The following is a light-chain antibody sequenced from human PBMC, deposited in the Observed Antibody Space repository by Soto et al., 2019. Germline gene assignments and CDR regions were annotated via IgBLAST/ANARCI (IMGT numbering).Light chain of an antibody. CDR3: QSYDSSLSGWV. J-gene: IGLJ3*02. CDR2: GNS. Sequence: QSVLTQPPSVSGAPGQRVTISCTGSSSNIGAGYDVHWYQQLPGTAPKHLIYGNSNRPSGVPDRFSGSKSGTSASLAITGLQAEDEADYYCQSYDSSLSGWVFGGGTKVTV. V-gene: IGLV1-40*01. CDR1: SSNIGAGYD.